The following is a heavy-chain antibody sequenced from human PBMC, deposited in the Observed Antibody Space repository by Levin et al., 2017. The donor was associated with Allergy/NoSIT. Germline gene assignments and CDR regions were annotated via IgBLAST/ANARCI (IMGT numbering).Heavy chain of an antibody. D-gene: IGHD4-23*01. CDR1: GFIFSNYY. Sequence: PGESLKISCAASGFIFSNYYMSWIRQAPGRGLEWLSYISSSGTSTYYADSVKGRFTISRDNAKNSLYLQMNSLRVEDTAVYYCATDAEGAPVITPGYWGQGALVTVSS. CDR2: ISSSGTST. CDR3: ATDAEGAPVITPGY. V-gene: IGHV3-11*01. J-gene: IGHJ4*02.